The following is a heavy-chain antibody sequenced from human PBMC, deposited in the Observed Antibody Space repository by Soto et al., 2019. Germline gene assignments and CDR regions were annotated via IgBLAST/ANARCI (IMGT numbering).Heavy chain of an antibody. CDR3: ARGGYTVTTRYYYGMDV. D-gene: IGHD4-4*01. J-gene: IGHJ6*02. V-gene: IGHV4-30-4*01. CDR2: IHYSGST. CDR1: GGSITSGDDY. Sequence: QVQLQESGPGLVKPSQTLSLTCTVSGGSITSGDDYWSWIRQPPGKGLEWIAYIHYSGSTYYNPSLKSRVTISVDTSTNQFSRKLSSVTAADTAVYYCARGGYTVTTRYYYGMDVWGQGTTVTVSS.